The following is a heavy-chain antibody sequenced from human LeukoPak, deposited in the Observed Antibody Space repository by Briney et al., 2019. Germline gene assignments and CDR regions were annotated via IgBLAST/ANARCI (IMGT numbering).Heavy chain of an antibody. J-gene: IGHJ5*02. Sequence: SETLSLTCAVYGGSFSGYYWSWIRQPPGKGLEWIGYIYYSGSTNYNPSLKSRVTISVDTSKNQFSLKLSSVTAADTAVYYCARMVRGVKGSFDPWGQGTLVTVSS. V-gene: IGHV4-59*01. CDR1: GGSFSGYY. D-gene: IGHD3-10*01. CDR3: ARMVRGVKGSFDP. CDR2: IYYSGST.